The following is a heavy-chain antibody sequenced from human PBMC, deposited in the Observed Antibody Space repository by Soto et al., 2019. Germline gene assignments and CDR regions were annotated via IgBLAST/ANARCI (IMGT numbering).Heavy chain of an antibody. CDR1: GFVFSDYY. Sequence: QVQLVESGGGLVKAGGSLRLSCAASGFVFSDYYMTWIRQAPGKGLKWLTYISSSSSHTNYADSVKGRFTISRDNAKNSVYLQINSLRAEDTAVYYCARRISAHFDYWCQGTLVTVSS. V-gene: IGHV3-11*05. CDR3: ARRISAHFDY. CDR2: ISSSSSHT. J-gene: IGHJ4*02.